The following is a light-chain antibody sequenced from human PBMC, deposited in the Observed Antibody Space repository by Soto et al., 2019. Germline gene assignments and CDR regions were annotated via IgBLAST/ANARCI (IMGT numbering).Light chain of an antibody. V-gene: IGKV1-39*01. Sequence: DIQMTQSPSSLSASVGDRVTITCRASQSISWYLNWYQQKPGKVPKLLIYATSILQSGVPPRFSGSGSGADFTLTIGGLEPEDFATYYCQQSYSTGWTFGQGTKVEIK. CDR3: QQSYSTGWT. J-gene: IGKJ1*01. CDR2: ATS. CDR1: QSISWY.